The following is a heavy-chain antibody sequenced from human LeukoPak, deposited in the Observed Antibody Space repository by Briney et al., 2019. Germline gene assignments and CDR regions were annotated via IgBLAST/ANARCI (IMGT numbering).Heavy chain of an antibody. D-gene: IGHD3-22*01. Sequence: GGSLRLSCAASGFTFSSYSMNWVRQAPGKGLEWVSSISSSSNYIYYADSLKGRFTISRDNAKNSLYLQMNSLRAEDTAVYYCAREFGIGVILDWGRGTLVTVSS. CDR2: ISSSSNYI. J-gene: IGHJ4*02. CDR1: GFTFSSYS. V-gene: IGHV3-21*01. CDR3: AREFGIGVILD.